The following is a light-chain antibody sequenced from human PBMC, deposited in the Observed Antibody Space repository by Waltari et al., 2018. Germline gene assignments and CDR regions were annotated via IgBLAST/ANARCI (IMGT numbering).Light chain of an antibody. CDR1: QSVSRS. V-gene: IGKV3-20*01. CDR2: GAS. Sequence: IVLTQSPGPLSFSPGERATLSCRASQSVSRSLAWYQQKPGQAPKLLIYGASTRATGIPDRFTGSGSGSDFSLTISSLEPEDFAIYFCQHYVRLPATFGQGTKVEIK. CDR3: QHYVRLPAT. J-gene: IGKJ1*01.